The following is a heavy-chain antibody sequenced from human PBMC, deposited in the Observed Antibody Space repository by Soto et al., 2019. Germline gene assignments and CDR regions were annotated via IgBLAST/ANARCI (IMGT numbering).Heavy chain of an antibody. J-gene: IGHJ5*02. CDR2: IWFDGSNK. Sequence: GGSLRLSCAASGFIFNRYGMHWVRQAPGKGLEWVTVIWFDGSNKYYADSVKGRFTISRDNSKNTLYLQMDSLRVEDTAVYYCARDFQATFDPWGQGTLVTVSS. V-gene: IGHV3-33*01. CDR1: GFIFNRYG. CDR3: ARDFQATFDP. D-gene: IGHD5-12*01.